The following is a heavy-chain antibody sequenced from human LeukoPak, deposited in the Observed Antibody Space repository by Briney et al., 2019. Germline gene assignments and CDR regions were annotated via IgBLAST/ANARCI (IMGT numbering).Heavy chain of an antibody. CDR1: GYTFTSYD. D-gene: IGHD6-6*01. CDR2: MNPNSGNT. V-gene: IGHV1-8*03. J-gene: IGHJ4*02. CDR3: ARGCGSSSACGY. Sequence: ASVKVSCKASGYTFTSYDINWVRQATGQGREWMGWMNPNSGNTGYAQKFQGRVTITRNTSISTAYMELSSLRSEDTTVYYCARGCGSSSACGYWGQGTLVTVSS.